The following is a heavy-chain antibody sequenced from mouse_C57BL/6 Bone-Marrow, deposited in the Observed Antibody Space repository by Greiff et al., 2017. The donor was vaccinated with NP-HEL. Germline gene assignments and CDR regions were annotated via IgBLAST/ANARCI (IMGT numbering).Heavy chain of an antibody. CDR2: IYPGDGDT. Sequence: QVQLQQSGPELVKPGASVKISCKASGYAFSSSWMNWVKQRPGKGLEWIGRIYPGDGDTNYNGKVKGKATLTADKSSGTAYMQLSSLTSKDSAVYFCARSWYFDYSNWYFDVWGTGTTVTVSS. CDR3: ARSWYFDYSNWYFDV. V-gene: IGHV1-82*01. D-gene: IGHD2-4*01. J-gene: IGHJ1*03. CDR1: GYAFSSSW.